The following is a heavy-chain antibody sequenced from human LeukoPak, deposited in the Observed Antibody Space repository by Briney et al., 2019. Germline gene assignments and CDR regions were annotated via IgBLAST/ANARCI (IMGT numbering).Heavy chain of an antibody. CDR3: ARGGDYSWEAVPW. CDR1: GFTFSSYW. D-gene: IGHD4-17*01. Sequence: GGSLRLSRAASGFTFSSYWMYWVRQAPGKGLVWVSRINSDGSRTSYADSVKGRFTISRDNAKNTLYLQMNSLRAEDTAVYYCARGGDYSWEAVPWWGQGTLVTVSS. CDR2: INSDGSRT. V-gene: IGHV3-74*01. J-gene: IGHJ4*02.